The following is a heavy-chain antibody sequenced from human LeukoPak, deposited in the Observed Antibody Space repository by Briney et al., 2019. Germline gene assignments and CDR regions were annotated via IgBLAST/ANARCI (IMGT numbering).Heavy chain of an antibody. D-gene: IGHD5-24*01. V-gene: IGHV3-49*04. Sequence: GGSLRLSCAASGFTFSSYGMHWVRQAPGKGLEWVGFIRSKAYGGTTEYAASVKGRFTISRDDSKSIAYLQMNSLKTEDTAVYYCTRDEMATLDYWGQGTLVTVSS. CDR3: TRDEMATLDY. J-gene: IGHJ4*02. CDR1: GFTFSSYG. CDR2: IRSKAYGGTT.